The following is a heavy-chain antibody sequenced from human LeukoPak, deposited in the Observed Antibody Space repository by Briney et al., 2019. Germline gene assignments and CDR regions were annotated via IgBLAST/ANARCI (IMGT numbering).Heavy chain of an antibody. D-gene: IGHD3-22*01. CDR3: AREKGAYYDSSGYFPRDAFDI. CDR2: ISGSGTI. Sequence: SETLSLTCTVSGGSIHSYWSWIRQPAGKGLEWIGRISGSGTITYNPALQSRLTVSIDTSKNQFSLKPSSVTAADTAVYYCAREKGAYYDSSGYFPRDAFDIWGQGTMVTVSS. CDR1: GGSIHSY. V-gene: IGHV4-4*07. J-gene: IGHJ3*02.